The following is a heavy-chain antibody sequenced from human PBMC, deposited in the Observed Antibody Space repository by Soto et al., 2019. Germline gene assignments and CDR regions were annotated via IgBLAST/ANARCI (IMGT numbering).Heavy chain of an antibody. V-gene: IGHV4-4*02. CDR1: GGSISSSNW. Sequence: QVQLQESGPGLVKPSGTLSLTCAVSGGSISSSNWWSWVRQPPGKGLEWIGEIYHSGNTNYNPSLKSRVTMAVDKSRNQFSLKLSSMTAAGTAVYYCARRWGEGRVDYWGQGTLVTVSS. J-gene: IGHJ4*02. D-gene: IGHD3-10*01. CDR2: IYHSGNT. CDR3: ARRWGEGRVDY.